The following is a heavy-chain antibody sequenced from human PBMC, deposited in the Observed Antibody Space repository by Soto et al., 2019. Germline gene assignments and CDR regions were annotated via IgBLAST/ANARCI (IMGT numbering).Heavy chain of an antibody. J-gene: IGHJ5*02. CDR1: GITFSSYS. CDR2: ISSSSSYI. D-gene: IGHD2-15*01. V-gene: IGHV3-21*01. CDR3: ARVGVVVATAVWFDP. Sequence: EVQLVESGGGLVKPGGSLRLSCAASGITFSSYSMNWVRQAPGKGLEWVSSISSSSSYIYYADSVKGRFTISRDNAKNSLYLQMNSLRAEDTAVYYCARVGVVVATAVWFDPWGQGTLVTVSS.